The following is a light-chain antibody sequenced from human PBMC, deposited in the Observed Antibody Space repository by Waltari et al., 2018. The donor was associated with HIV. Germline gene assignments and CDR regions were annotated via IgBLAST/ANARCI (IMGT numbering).Light chain of an antibody. J-gene: IGLJ2*01. CDR3: QTYDNSLSNVV. CDR1: NSNIGAGYA. CDR2: DNG. Sequence: QSVLSQPPPVSGAPGHRVTISCTGCNSNIGAGYAAAWYQQLPGSAPKLLMFDNGKRPSGVPDRFSGSKSGTSASLVITGLQAADEAVYYCQTYDNSLSNVVFGGGTKLIVL. V-gene: IGLV1-40*01.